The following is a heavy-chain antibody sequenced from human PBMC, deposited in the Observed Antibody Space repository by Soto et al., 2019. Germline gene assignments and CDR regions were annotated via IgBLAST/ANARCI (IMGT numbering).Heavy chain of an antibody. D-gene: IGHD5-18*01. J-gene: IGHJ4*02. CDR2: IYYSGST. CDR1: GGSISSGGYY. Sequence: QVQRQESGPGLVKPSQTLSLTCTVSGGSISSGGYYWSWIRQHPGKGLEGIGYIYYSGSTYYNPSLKRRVTISVDTSKNQXSXKLSSVTAADTAVYYCAREDVDTAMGLDYWGQGTLVTVSS. V-gene: IGHV4-31*03. CDR3: AREDVDTAMGLDY.